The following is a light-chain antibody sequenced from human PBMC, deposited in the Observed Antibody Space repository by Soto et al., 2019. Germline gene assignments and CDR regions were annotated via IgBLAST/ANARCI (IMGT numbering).Light chain of an antibody. CDR2: AAS. CDR1: QSISSY. V-gene: IGKV1-39*01. CDR3: QHSYSTPQT. Sequence: DIQMTQSPSSLSASVGDRVTITCRASQSISSYLNWYQQKPGKAPKLLIYAASSLQSGVPSRFSGSGSGTDFTLTISSLQPEDFATYSCQHSYSTPQTFGQGTK. J-gene: IGKJ1*01.